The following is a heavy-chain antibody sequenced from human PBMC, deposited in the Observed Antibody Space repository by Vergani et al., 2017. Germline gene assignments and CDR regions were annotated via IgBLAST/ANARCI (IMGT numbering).Heavy chain of an antibody. D-gene: IGHD1-1*01. Sequence: QVQLVESGGGVVQPGRSLRLSCAASGFTFSSYAMHWVRQAPGKGLEWVAVISYDGSNKYYADSVKGRFTISRDNSKNTLYLQMNSLRAEDTAVYYCARGVEEAEGCDLWGRGTLVTVSS. CDR1: GFTFSSYA. V-gene: IGHV3-30*04. J-gene: IGHJ2*01. CDR2: ISYDGSNK. CDR3: ARGVEEAEGCDL.